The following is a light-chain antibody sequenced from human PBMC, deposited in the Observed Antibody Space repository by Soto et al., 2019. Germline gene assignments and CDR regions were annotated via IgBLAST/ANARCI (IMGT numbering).Light chain of an antibody. CDR1: QSVSSNY. Sequence: EIVLTQSPCTLSLSPGERATLSCRASQSVSSNYLAWYQQRPGQAPRLLIYDASSRATGIADRFSGSVSGTEFTLTIASLQSEDFAVYYCQQYSSWLWTFGQGTKV. J-gene: IGKJ1*01. CDR2: DAS. V-gene: IGKV3-20*01. CDR3: QQYSSWLWT.